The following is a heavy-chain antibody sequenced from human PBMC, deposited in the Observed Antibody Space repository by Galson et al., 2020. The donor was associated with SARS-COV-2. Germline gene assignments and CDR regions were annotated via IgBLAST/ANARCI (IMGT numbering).Heavy chain of an antibody. D-gene: IGHD6-13*01. CDR1: GGSISSYY. CDR2: IYYRGST. CDR3: ARERYSSSWDYYGMDV. J-gene: IGHJ6*02. Sequence: SQTLSLTCTVSGGSISSYYWSWIRQPPGKGLEGIGNIYYRGSTNYNPSLKSRVTISVDTSKNHFSLKVSSVTAADTAVYYCARERYSSSWDYYGMDVWGQGTTVTVSS. V-gene: IGHV4-59*01.